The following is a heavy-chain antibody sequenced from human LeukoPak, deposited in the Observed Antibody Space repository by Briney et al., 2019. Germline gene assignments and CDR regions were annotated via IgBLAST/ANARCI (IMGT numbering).Heavy chain of an antibody. D-gene: IGHD5-24*01. CDR1: GYTFTDYY. Sequence: ASVKVSCKASGYTFTDYYMHWVRQAPGQGLEWMGWLNPNSGDTNYAQKFQGRVSMTRDTSISTAYMDLSDLRSDDTAVYYCARGRNIEMTTMSGGSDYWGQGTLVTISS. CDR2: LNPNSGDT. J-gene: IGHJ4*02. V-gene: IGHV1-2*02. CDR3: ARGRNIEMTTMSGGSDY.